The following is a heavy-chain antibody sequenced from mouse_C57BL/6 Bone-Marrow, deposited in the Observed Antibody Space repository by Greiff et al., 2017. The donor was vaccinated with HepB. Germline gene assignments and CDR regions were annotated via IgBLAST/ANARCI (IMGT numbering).Heavy chain of an antibody. Sequence: QVQLQQPGAELVKPGASVKLSCKASGYTFTSYWMHWVKQRPGQGLEWIGMIHPNSGSTNYNEKFKSKATLTVDKSSSTAYMQLSSLESEDSAVYYCGRVRGYDVGYWGQGALVTVAP. CDR3: GRVRGYDVGY. D-gene: IGHD2-2*01. CDR2: IHPNSGST. CDR1: GYTFTSYW. J-gene: IGHJ3*01. V-gene: IGHV1-64*01.